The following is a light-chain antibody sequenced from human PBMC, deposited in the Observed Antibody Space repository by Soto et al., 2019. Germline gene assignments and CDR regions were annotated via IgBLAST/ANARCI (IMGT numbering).Light chain of an antibody. J-gene: IGLJ2*01. CDR2: DNN. Sequence: QSALTQPPSVSGAPGQRVTISCTGASSNIGPGYDVHWYQHLPGTAPKLLIYDNNNRPSGVPDRFSGSKSGTSASLAITGLQAEDEADYYCQSYDSSLSVVVFGGGTQLAVL. CDR3: QSYDSSLSVVV. CDR1: SSNIGPGYD. V-gene: IGLV1-40*01.